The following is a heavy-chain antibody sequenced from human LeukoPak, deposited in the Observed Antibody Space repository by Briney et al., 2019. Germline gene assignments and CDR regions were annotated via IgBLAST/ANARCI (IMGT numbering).Heavy chain of an antibody. J-gene: IGHJ4*02. V-gene: IGHV3-30*04. Sequence: PGRSLRLSCAASGFTFSSYAMHWVRQAPGKGLEWVAVISYDGSNKYYADSVKGRFTISRDNSKNTLYLQMNSLRAEDTAVYYCARDLDWSFDYWGQGTLVTVSS. CDR1: GFTFSSYA. CDR3: ARDLDWSFDY. CDR2: ISYDGSNK. D-gene: IGHD3-9*01.